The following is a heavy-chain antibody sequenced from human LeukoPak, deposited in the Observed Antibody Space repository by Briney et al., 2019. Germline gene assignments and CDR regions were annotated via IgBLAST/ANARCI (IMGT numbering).Heavy chain of an antibody. Sequence: GGSLRLSCAASGFTFSSYGMHLVRQAPGKGLEWVAFIRYDGSNKYYADSVKGRFTISRDNSKNTLYLQMNSLRAEDTAVYYCAKDGALLWFGELYHFDYWGQGTLVTVSS. CDR1: GFTFSSYG. J-gene: IGHJ4*02. CDR3: AKDGALLWFGELYHFDY. V-gene: IGHV3-30*02. CDR2: IRYDGSNK. D-gene: IGHD3-10*01.